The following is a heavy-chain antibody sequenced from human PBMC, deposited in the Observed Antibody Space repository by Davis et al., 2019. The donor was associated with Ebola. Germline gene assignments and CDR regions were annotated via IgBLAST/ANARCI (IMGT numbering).Heavy chain of an antibody. CDR3: TTGYSGSSWYDYYYYGMDV. D-gene: IGHD6-13*01. CDR1: GITFSNAW. Sequence: GGSLRLSCAASGITFSNAWMNWVRQASGKGLEWVGRIRSKANSYATAYAASVKGRFTISRDDSKNTAYLQMNSLKTEDTAVYYCTTGYSGSSWYDYYYYGMDVWGQGTTVTVSS. J-gene: IGHJ6*02. V-gene: IGHV3-73*01. CDR2: IRSKANSYAT.